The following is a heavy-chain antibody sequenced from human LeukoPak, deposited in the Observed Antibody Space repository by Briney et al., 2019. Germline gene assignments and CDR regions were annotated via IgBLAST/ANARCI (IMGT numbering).Heavy chain of an antibody. CDR2: ISVSGTYI. CDR1: GFTFSRNG. V-gene: IGHV3-21*01. Sequence: GGSLRLSCAAPGFTFSRNGMAWVRQAPGKGLGWVSSISVSGTYIYYSDSAKGRFTISRDNATNSLYLKMNSLRSDDTALYYGARDRDYGTFDYWGQGTLVTVSS. J-gene: IGHJ4*02. CDR3: ARDRDYGTFDY. D-gene: IGHD4-17*01.